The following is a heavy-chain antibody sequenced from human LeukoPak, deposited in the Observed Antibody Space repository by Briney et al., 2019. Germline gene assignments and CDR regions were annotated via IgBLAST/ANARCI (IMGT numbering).Heavy chain of an antibody. CDR3: ARERRDGYRRFDY. Sequence: PSETLSLTCTVSGGLMRSSSYYWGWIRQPPGKGLEWIGNIYYSGSTYYSPSLKSRVTISIDTSTNHFSLKLSSVTAAHTAVYFCARERRDGYRRFDYWGQGTLVTVSS. CDR2: IYYSGST. J-gene: IGHJ4*02. D-gene: IGHD5-24*01. V-gene: IGHV4-39*07. CDR1: GGLMRSSSYY.